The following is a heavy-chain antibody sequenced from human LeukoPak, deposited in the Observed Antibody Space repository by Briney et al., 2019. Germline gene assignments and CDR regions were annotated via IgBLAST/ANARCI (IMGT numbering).Heavy chain of an antibody. CDR2: IYTSGST. D-gene: IGHD3-22*01. J-gene: IGHJ3*02. V-gene: IGHV4-4*07. CDR3: ARDKKTSYYDSSGYYYPDAFDI. Sequence: PSETLSLTCAVYGGSFSGYYWSWIRQPAGKGLEWIGRIYTSGSTKYSPSLKSRVTMSVDTSKNQFSLKLSSVTAADTAVYYCARDKKTSYYDSSGYYYPDAFDIWGQGTTVTVSS. CDR1: GGSFSGYY.